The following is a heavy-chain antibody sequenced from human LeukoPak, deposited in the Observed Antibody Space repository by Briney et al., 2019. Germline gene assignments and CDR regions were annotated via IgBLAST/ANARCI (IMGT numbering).Heavy chain of an antibody. J-gene: IGHJ4*02. CDR1: GFTFSDYY. CDR3: AKDFREIGTVTHPFDY. CDR2: INPTSGYT. Sequence: GGSLRLSCAASGFTFSDYYMSWIRQAPGKGLEWLSYINPTSGYTPYADSVRGRFTISRDNAKNSLYLQMNSLRAEDTAVYYCAKDFREIGTVTHPFDYWGQGTLVTVSS. V-gene: IGHV3-11*05. D-gene: IGHD4-11*01.